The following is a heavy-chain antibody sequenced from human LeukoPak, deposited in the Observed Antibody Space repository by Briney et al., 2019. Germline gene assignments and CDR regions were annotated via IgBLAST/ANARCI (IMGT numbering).Heavy chain of an antibody. CDR1: GFTVSSNY. V-gene: IGHV3-66*01. CDR3: ARGGPYCYGSGGIDY. Sequence: GGSLRLSCAASGFTVSSNYMSWVRQAPGKGLEWVSVIYSGGSTYYADSVKGRFTISRDNSKNTLYLQMNSLRAEDTAVYYCARGGPYCYGSGGIDYWGQGTLVTVSS. D-gene: IGHD3-10*01. CDR2: IYSGGST. J-gene: IGHJ4*02.